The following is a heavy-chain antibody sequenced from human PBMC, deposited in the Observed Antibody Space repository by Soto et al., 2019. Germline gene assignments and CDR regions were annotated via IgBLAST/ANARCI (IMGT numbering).Heavy chain of an antibody. CDR2: ISYDGSNK. V-gene: IGHV3-30*18. D-gene: IGHD6-13*01. CDR1: WFTFSSYG. Sequence: SLRISCAASWFTFSSYGMHWVRQAPGKGLEWVAVISYDGSNKYYADSVKGRFTISRDNSKNTLYLQMNSLRAEDTAVYYCAKDRPYSSSWPLDYWGQGTLVTVSS. CDR3: AKDRPYSSSWPLDY. J-gene: IGHJ4*02.